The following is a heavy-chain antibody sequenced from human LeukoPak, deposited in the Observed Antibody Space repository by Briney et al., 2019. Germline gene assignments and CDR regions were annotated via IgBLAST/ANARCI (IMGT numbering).Heavy chain of an antibody. J-gene: IGHJ4*02. CDR1: GGSISSYY. D-gene: IGHD2-2*01. CDR3: ARSLPAAMSYYFDY. V-gene: IGHV4-4*07. CDR2: IYTSGST. Sequence: SETLSLTCTVPGGSISSYYWSWIRQPAGKGLEWIGRIYTSGSTNYNPSLKSRVTMSVDTSTNQFSLKLSSATAADTAVYYCARSLPAAMSYYFDYWGQGTLVTVSS.